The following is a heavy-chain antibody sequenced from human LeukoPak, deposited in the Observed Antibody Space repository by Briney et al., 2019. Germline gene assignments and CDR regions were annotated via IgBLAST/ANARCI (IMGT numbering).Heavy chain of an antibody. D-gene: IGHD4-17*01. CDR1: GFTFSGYA. CDR2: ISGSGGST. CDR3: AKHMTTVTTCFDY. Sequence: GGSLRLSCAASGFTFSGYAMGWVRKAPGKGLESVSAISGSGGSTYYADSVKGRFTISRDNSKNTLYLQMNSLRAEDTAVYYCAKHMTTVTTCFDYWGQGTLVTVSS. V-gene: IGHV3-23*01. J-gene: IGHJ4*02.